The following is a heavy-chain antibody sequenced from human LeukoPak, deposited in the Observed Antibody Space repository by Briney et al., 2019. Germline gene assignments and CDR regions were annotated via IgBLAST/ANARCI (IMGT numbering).Heavy chain of an antibody. J-gene: IGHJ4*02. CDR2: IRSKAHGGTA. CDR1: GFIFSKYA. CDR3: ARVLIVGAYYFDY. D-gene: IGHD1-26*01. Sequence: GGSLRLSCTASGFIFSKYAMSWVRQAPGKGLECIGFIRSKAHGGTAEYAASVKGRFTISRDDSKNSLYLQMNSLKTEDTAVYSCARVLIVGAYYFDYWGQGTLVTVSS. V-gene: IGHV3-49*04.